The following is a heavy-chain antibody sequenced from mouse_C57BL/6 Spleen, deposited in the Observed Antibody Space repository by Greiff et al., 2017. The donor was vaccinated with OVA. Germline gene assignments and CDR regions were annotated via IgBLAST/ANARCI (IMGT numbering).Heavy chain of an antibody. CDR3: ARGPSYYYGSFYYAMDY. J-gene: IGHJ4*01. Sequence: EVKLMESEGGLVQPGSSMKLSCTASGFTFSDYYMAWVRQVPEKGLEWVANINYDGSSTYYLDSLKSRFIISRDNAKNILYLQMSSLKSEDTATYYCARGPSYYYGSFYYAMDYWGQGTSVTVSS. D-gene: IGHD1-1*01. V-gene: IGHV5-16*01. CDR2: INYDGSST. CDR1: GFTFSDYY.